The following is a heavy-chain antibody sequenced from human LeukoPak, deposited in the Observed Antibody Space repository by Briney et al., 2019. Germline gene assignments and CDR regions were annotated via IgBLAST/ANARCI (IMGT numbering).Heavy chain of an antibody. J-gene: IGHJ4*02. Sequence: SETLSLTCTVSGGSISSYYWSWIRQPAGKGLEWIGSIYYSGSTYYNPSLKSRVTISVDASKNQFSLRLSSVTAADTAVYYCARRTLVVPAAIIWGQGTLVTVSS. CDR1: GGSISSYY. CDR2: IYYSGST. D-gene: IGHD2-2*01. V-gene: IGHV4-59*05. CDR3: ARRTLVVPAAII.